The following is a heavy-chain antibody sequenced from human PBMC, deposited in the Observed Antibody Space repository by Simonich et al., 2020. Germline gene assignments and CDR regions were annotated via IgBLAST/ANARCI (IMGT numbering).Heavy chain of an antibody. J-gene: IGHJ4*02. CDR1: GGTFISYA. Sequence: QVQLVQSGAEVKKPGSSVNVSCKASGGTFISYAISWVRQAPGQGLEWMGGVTPTLGIENYAQKYKGRVTITADKSTSTAYMELSSLRSEDTAVYYCARTNTMRELDTMVRGVDYFDYWGQGTLVTVSS. V-gene: IGHV1-69*09. D-gene: IGHD3-10*01. CDR3: ARTNTMRELDTMVRGVDYFDY. CDR2: VTPTLGIE.